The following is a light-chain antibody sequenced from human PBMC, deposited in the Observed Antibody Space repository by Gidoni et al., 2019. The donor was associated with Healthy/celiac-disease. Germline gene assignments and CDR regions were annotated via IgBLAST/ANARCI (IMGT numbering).Light chain of an antibody. Sequence: QSALTQPASVSGSPGQTITISCTGTSSDVGGYNYVSWYQQYPGRAPKLMIYDVSHRPSGGSNRFSGSKSGNTASLTISGLQAEDEADYYCSSYTTSSTLEGVFGGGTRLTVL. V-gene: IGLV2-14*01. J-gene: IGLJ3*02. CDR3: SSYTTSSTLEGV. CDR1: SSDVGGYNY. CDR2: DVS.